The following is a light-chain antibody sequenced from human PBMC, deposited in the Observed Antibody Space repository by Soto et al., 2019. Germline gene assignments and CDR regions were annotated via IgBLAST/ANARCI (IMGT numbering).Light chain of an antibody. CDR3: HQFGYSPRT. Sequence: EIVLTQSPGTLSLSPGETATLSCRASQTVNSDYLAWFQQRPGQAPRRLIFSTSRRATDIPDRFSGSGSGTDFTPAIRRLEPKDLAVYYCHQFGYSPRTFVHGTKVE. J-gene: IGKJ1*01. CDR1: QTVNSDY. V-gene: IGKV3-20*01. CDR2: STS.